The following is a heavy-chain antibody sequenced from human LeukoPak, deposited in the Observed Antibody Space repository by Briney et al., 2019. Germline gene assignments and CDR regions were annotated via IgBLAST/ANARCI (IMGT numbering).Heavy chain of an antibody. CDR3: ASTLITMIVVVTWNAFGI. V-gene: IGHV4-38-2*02. D-gene: IGHD3-22*01. J-gene: IGHJ3*02. Sequence: PSETLSLTCTVPGYSTSSGYYWSWIGQPPGKGLEWIPRIYHSGSTYYNPSLKSRVTLSVDTSTNQYSLKLSSATAADTALYNCASTLITMIVVVTWNAFGIWGQVTMVTVSS. CDR1: GYSTSSGYY. CDR2: IYHSGST.